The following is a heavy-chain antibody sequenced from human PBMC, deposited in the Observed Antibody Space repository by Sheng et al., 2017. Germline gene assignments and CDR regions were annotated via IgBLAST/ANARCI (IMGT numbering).Heavy chain of an antibody. D-gene: IGHD1-26*01. V-gene: IGHV3-33*01. J-gene: IGHJ4*02. CDR3: ARDSSGSYLDY. CDR2: IWYDGSNK. Sequence: QVQLVESGGGVVQPGRSLRLSCAASGFTFSSYGMHWVRQAPGKGLEWVAVIWYDGSNKYYADSVKGRFTISRDNSKNTLYLQMNSLRAEDTAVYYCARDSSGSYLDYWGQGTLVTVSS. CDR1: GFTFSSYG.